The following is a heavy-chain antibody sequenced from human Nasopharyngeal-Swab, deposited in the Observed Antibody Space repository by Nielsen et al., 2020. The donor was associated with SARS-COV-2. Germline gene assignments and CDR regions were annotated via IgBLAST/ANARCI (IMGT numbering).Heavy chain of an antibody. J-gene: IGHJ6*03. CDR3: ARDRAYSGSYMDV. D-gene: IGHD5-12*01. V-gene: IGHV1-69*06. CDR2: IIPILGTA. Sequence: WVGQAPGQGLEWMGGIIPILGTANYAQKFQGRVTITADKSTSTAYMELSSLRSEDTAVYYCARDRAYSGSYMDVWGKGTTVTVSS.